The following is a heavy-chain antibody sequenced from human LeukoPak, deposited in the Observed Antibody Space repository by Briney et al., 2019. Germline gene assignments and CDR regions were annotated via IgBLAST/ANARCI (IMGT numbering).Heavy chain of an antibody. CDR2: MYYNGGP. V-gene: IGHV4-59*01. Sequence: SETLSLTCTVSGGSISGYSWSWIRQPPGKGLEWIGYMYYNGGPTYNPSLESRVTISADTSKNQLSLKLTFVTAADTAVYYCARADSSGYSIFGYWGQGTLVTVSS. D-gene: IGHD3-22*01. CDR1: GGSISGYS. CDR3: ARADSSGYSIFGY. J-gene: IGHJ4*02.